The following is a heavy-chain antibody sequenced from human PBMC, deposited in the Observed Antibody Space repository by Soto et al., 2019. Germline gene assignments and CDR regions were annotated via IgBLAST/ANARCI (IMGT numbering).Heavy chain of an antibody. Sequence: SETLSLTCTVSGGSISSYYWSWIRQPPGKGLEWIGYIYYSGSTNYNPSPKSRVTISVDTSKNQFSLKLSSVTAADTAVYYCARGPRDYRYYFDYWGQGTLVTVSS. CDR1: GGSISSYY. CDR3: ARGPRDYRYYFDY. J-gene: IGHJ4*02. CDR2: IYYSGST. D-gene: IGHD4-17*01. V-gene: IGHV4-59*01.